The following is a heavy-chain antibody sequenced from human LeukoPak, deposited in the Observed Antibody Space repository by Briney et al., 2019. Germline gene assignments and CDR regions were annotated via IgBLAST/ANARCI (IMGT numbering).Heavy chain of an antibody. V-gene: IGHV3-21*01. J-gene: IGHJ6*03. Sequence: PGGSLRLSCAASRFTFSSYSMNWVRQAPGKGLEWVSSISSSSSYIYYADSVKGRFTISRDNAKNSLYLQMNSLRAEDTAVYYCARSKRFLEWPSRYYMDVWGKGTTVTVSS. D-gene: IGHD3-3*01. CDR1: RFTFSSYS. CDR3: ARSKRFLEWPSRYYMDV. CDR2: ISSSSSYI.